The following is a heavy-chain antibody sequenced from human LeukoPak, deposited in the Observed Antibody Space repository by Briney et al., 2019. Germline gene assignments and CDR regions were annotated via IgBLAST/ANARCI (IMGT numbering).Heavy chain of an antibody. V-gene: IGHV4-38-2*02. CDR1: AYSISSGYY. CDR3: ARDSPHSDGSQAS. Sequence: SETLSLACIVSAYSISSGYYWGWVRPPPGKGLEWIGSIYYSGSTYYNPSLKSRVTISVDTSKNQFSLKLSSVTAADTAVYYCARDSPHSDGSQASWGQGTLVTVSS. J-gene: IGHJ4*02. CDR2: IYYSGST. D-gene: IGHD5-18*01.